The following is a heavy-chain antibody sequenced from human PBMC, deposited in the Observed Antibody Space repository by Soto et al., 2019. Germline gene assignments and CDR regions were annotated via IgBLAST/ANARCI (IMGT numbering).Heavy chain of an antibody. CDR1: GFTFDDYA. V-gene: IGHV3-9*01. CDR3: AKAMGSIAARYYYYGMDV. CDR2: ISWNSGSI. D-gene: IGHD6-6*01. Sequence: PGGSLRLSCAASGFTFDDYAMHWVRQAPGKGLEWVSGISWNSGSIGYADSVKGRFTISRDNAKNSLYLQMNSLRAEDTALYYCAKAMGSIAARYYYYGMDVWGQGTTVTVSS. J-gene: IGHJ6*02.